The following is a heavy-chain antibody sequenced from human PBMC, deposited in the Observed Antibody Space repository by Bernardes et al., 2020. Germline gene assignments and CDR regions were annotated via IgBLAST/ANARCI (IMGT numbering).Heavy chain of an antibody. J-gene: IGHJ3*02. Sequence: GGSLRLSCAASGFTFSSYWMHWVRQPSGKGLVWVSRINSDGSSTSYADSVKGRFTISRDNAKNTLYLQMNSLRAEDTAVYYCARVYRTLDAFDIWGQGTMVTVSS. D-gene: IGHD2-8*01. V-gene: IGHV3-74*01. CDR2: INSDGSST. CDR1: GFTFSSYW. CDR3: ARVYRTLDAFDI.